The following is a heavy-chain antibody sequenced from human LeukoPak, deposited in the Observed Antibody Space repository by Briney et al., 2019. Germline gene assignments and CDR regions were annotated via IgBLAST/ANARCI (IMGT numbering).Heavy chain of an antibody. CDR3: ARESSSSGWYKVENWFDP. CDR1: GGTFSSYA. Sequence: GSSVKVSCKASGGTFSSYAISWVRQAPGQGLEWMGWINPNSGGTNYAQKFQGRVTMTRDTSISTAYMELSSLRSEDTAVYYCARESSSSGWYKVENWFDPWGQGTLVTVSS. D-gene: IGHD6-19*01. V-gene: IGHV1-2*02. CDR2: INPNSGGT. J-gene: IGHJ5*02.